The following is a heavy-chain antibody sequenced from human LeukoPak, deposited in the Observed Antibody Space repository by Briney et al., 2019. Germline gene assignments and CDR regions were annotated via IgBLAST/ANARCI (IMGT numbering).Heavy chain of an antibody. D-gene: IGHD6-19*01. J-gene: IGHJ4*02. CDR3: AKDMGYSSALDY. CDR1: GFTFSDYY. V-gene: IGHV3-11*01. CDR2: ISNSGGTI. Sequence: GGSLRLSCAASGFTFSDYYMSWIRQVPGKGLEWVSKISNSGGTIYYADSVKGRFTISRDNAKNSLYLQMNSLRAEDTALYYCAKDMGYSSALDYWGQGTLVTVSS.